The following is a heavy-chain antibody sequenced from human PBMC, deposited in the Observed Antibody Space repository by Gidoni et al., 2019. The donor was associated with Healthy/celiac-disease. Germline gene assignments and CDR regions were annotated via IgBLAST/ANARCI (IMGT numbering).Heavy chain of an antibody. J-gene: IGHJ6*01. Sequence: QEQLVESGAGVVQPGRDLRLSCAASGFPFSSQGMHWLRQDPGKGLGWVAFISYGGSNKYYADSVKGRFTIFRDNSKDTVYLQMNRLRAEDTAVYYCAKMLTTPSPNGLYYYYGMDVWGQGTTVTVSS. D-gene: IGHD3-10*01. CDR2: ISYGGSNK. CDR3: AKMLTTPSPNGLYYYYGMDV. V-gene: IGHV3-30*18. CDR1: GFPFSSQG.